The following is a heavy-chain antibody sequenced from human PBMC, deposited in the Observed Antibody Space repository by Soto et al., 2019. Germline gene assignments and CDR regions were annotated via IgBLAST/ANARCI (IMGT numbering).Heavy chain of an antibody. Sequence: QVQLVQSGAEVKKPGASVKVSCKASGYTFNSYGTTWVRQAPGHGIEWMGWISTNNGDTKNAHNLPGRVNMTTDTSTSQAYMELKSLGSDDTAVYYCARDLRVRVVITISPGFWGQGTLVTVSS. CDR2: ISTNNGDT. CDR1: GYTFNSYG. J-gene: IGHJ4*02. CDR3: ARDLRVRVVITISPGF. V-gene: IGHV1-18*01. D-gene: IGHD3-10*01.